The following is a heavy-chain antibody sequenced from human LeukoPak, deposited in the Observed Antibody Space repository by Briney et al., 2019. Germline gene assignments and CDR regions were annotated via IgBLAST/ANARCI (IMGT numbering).Heavy chain of an antibody. D-gene: IGHD4-17*01. CDR1: GGSISSYY. CDR2: IYYSGST. J-gene: IGHJ4*02. V-gene: IGHV4-59*01. Sequence: PSETLSLTCTVSGGSISSYYWSWIRQPPGKGLEWIGYIYYSGSTSYNPSLKSRVTISVDTSKNQFSLKLSSVTAADTAVYYCARHDYGDNLDYWGQGTLVTVSS. CDR3: ARHDYGDNLDY.